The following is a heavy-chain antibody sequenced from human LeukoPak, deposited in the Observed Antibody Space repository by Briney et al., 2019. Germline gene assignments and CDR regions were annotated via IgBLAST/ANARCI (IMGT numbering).Heavy chain of an antibody. J-gene: IGHJ4*02. Sequence: ASVNVSCKAAGYTFTSYYMHWVRQAPGQGLEGMGIINPSCCSTSYAQQFQARVTMTRDMSTSTVYMELSSLRSEDTAVYYCAREVANDFWSGYYFDYWGQGTLVTVSS. CDR2: INPSCCST. CDR3: AREVANDFWSGYYFDY. D-gene: IGHD3-3*01. V-gene: IGHV1-46*01. CDR1: GYTFTSYY.